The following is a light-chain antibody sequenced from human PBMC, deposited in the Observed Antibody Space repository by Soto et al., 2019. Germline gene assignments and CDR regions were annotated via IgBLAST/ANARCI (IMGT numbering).Light chain of an antibody. Sequence: QSVLTQPASVSGSPGQSITISCTGSSDDIGTYEYISWYQQHPGKAPKLMIYEGSKRPSGVSNRFSGSKSGNTASLTISGLQAEDEADYYCCSYAGSSVFGTGTKVTVL. CDR1: SDDIGTYEY. V-gene: IGLV2-23*01. CDR2: EGS. CDR3: CSYAGSSV. J-gene: IGLJ1*01.